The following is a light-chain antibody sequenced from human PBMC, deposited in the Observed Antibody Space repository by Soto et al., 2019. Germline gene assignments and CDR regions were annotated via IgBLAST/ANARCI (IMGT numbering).Light chain of an antibody. V-gene: IGLV2-11*01. CDR2: DVS. Sequence: SVLTQPSSLSGSPGQSITLSCPGTSSDVGGYNYVSWYQQHPGKAPKLMIHDVSERPSGVPDRFSGSKSGNTASLTISGLQAEDEADYYCCSYAGSYTFARNVFGTGNKGTVL. J-gene: IGLJ1*01. CDR3: CSYAGSYTFARNV. CDR1: SSDVGGYNY.